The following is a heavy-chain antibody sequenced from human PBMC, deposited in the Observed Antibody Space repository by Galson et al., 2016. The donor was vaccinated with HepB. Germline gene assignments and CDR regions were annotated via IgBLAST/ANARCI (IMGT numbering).Heavy chain of an antibody. CDR3: ARAHCSTVGCNHPYYFDN. J-gene: IGHJ4*02. CDR2: MYYSGNT. V-gene: IGHV4-39*01. Sequence: IRQPPGKGLEWIGSMYYSGNTYYNPSLKSRVTISVDTSKNQFSLQLSSVTAADTAVYYCARAHCSTVGCNHPYYFDNWGQGTLVTVSS. D-gene: IGHD2-2*01.